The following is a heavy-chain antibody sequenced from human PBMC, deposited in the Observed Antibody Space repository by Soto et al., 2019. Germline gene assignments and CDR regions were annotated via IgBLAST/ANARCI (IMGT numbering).Heavy chain of an antibody. Sequence: EVQLVESGGGLVQPGGSLRLYCAASGFTFRTYWMQWVRQAPGKGLVWVSRIDNDGSSTNYADSVKGRFTISRDNAKDTLYLQMNSLRAEDTAVYYCAMGTMDVWGKGTTVTVSS. CDR3: AMGTMDV. CDR1: GFTFRTYW. D-gene: IGHD7-27*01. V-gene: IGHV3-74*02. J-gene: IGHJ6*04. CDR2: IDNDGSST.